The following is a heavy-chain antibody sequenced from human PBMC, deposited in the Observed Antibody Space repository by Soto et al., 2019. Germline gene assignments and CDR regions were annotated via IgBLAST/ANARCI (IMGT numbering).Heavy chain of an antibody. V-gene: IGHV3-13*01. Sequence: EVQLVESGGGLVQPGGSLRLSCAASGSTFRSFDMHWVRQAPGRGLEWVSAIGVGGDTYYPASLKGRFTISRENAKTSLYLHMNSLRDEDTAVYYCAREVSDSTVSQGWHLDLWGRGTLVSVSS. J-gene: IGHJ2*01. CDR3: AREVSDSTVSQGWHLDL. CDR2: IGVGGDT. D-gene: IGHD4-4*01. CDR1: GSTFRSFD.